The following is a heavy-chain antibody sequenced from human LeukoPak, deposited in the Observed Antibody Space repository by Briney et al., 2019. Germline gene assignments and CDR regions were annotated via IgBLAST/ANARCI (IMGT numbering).Heavy chain of an antibody. CDR2: INPSGGST. J-gene: IGHJ5*02. D-gene: IGHD3-10*01. CDR3: AIYYYGSGSSWFDP. V-gene: IGHV1-46*01. CDR1: GGTFSSYA. Sequence: ASVRVSCKASGGTFSSYAISWVRQAPGQGLEWMGIINPSGGSTSYAQKFQGRVTMTRDTSTSTLYMELSSLRSEDTAVYYCAIYYYGSGSSWFDPWGQGTLVTVSS.